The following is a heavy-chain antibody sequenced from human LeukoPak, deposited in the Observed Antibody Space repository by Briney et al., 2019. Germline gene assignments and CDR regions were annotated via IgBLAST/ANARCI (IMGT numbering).Heavy chain of an antibody. CDR2: ISSNSGSI. CDR1: GFTFDDYA. V-gene: IGHV3-9*01. D-gene: IGHD1-26*01. Sequence: PGRSLRLSCAASGFTFDDYAMHWVRQAPGKGLEWVSGISSNSGSISYADSVKGRFTISRDNAKNSLYLQMNSLRAEDTALYYCAKDISYRYGMDVWGQGTTVTVSS. CDR3: AKDISYRYGMDV. J-gene: IGHJ6*02.